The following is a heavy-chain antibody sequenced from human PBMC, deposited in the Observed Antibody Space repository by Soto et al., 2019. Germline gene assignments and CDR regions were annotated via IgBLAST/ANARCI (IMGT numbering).Heavy chain of an antibody. V-gene: IGHV4-34*01. D-gene: IGHD2-21*02. CDR3: ARGAYCGGDCYSPLGPDAFDI. CDR2: INHSGST. Sequence: QVQLQQWGAGLLKPSETLSLTCAVYGGSFSGYYWSWIRQPPGKGLEWIGEINHSGSTNYNPSLKSRVTISEDTSKNQFSLKLSSVTAADTAVYYCARGAYCGGDCYSPLGPDAFDIWGQGTMVTVSS. J-gene: IGHJ3*02. CDR1: GGSFSGYY.